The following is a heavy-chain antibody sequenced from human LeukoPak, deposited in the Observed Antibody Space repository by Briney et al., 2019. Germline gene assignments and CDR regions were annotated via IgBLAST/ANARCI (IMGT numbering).Heavy chain of an antibody. CDR3: ARPRGDSSGWYYYFDY. CDR1: GYRFTSYW. J-gene: IGHJ4*02. Sequence: GESLKISCKGSGYRFTSYWIGCVRQMPGKDLEWMGIIYPGDSDTRYSPSFQGQVTISADKSISPAYLQWSSLKASDTAMYYCARPRGDSSGWYYYFDYWGQGTLVTVSS. V-gene: IGHV5-51*01. CDR2: IYPGDSDT. D-gene: IGHD6-19*01.